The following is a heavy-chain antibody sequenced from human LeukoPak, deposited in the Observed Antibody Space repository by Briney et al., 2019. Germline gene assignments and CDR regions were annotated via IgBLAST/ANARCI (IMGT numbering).Heavy chain of an antibody. CDR3: ASLMTTVYYFDY. CDR1: GFTFTSHS. V-gene: IGHV3-48*02. CDR2: ISSSSSTI. D-gene: IGHD4-17*01. J-gene: IGHJ4*02. Sequence: PGGSLRLSCAASGFTFTSHSMNWVRQAPGKGLEWISYISSSSSTIYYADSVKGRVTISRDNAKNSLYLQMSSLRDEDTAVYYCASLMTTVYYFDYWGQGTLVTVSS.